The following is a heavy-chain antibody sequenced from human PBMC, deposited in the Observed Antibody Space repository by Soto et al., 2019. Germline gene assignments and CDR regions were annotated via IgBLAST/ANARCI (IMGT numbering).Heavy chain of an antibody. CDR3: TSDTFGLRDT. Sequence: MQMVESGGGSVQPGGSLRLSCEASGSPFSHNWFHWVRQTPGKGLVWVSRINPAGTITNYADSVEGRFTISRDNADSALFLQMNSLSAEDTAIYYCTSDTFGLRDTWGQGTLVTVSS. D-gene: IGHD3-16*01. CDR1: GSPFSHNW. CDR2: INPAGTIT. J-gene: IGHJ5*02. V-gene: IGHV3-74*01.